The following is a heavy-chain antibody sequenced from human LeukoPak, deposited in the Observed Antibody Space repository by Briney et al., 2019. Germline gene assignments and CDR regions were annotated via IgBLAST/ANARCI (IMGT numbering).Heavy chain of an antibody. J-gene: IGHJ3*02. CDR1: GFTFSTYV. CDR3: ARLGSIFAGDYIKDDAFDT. D-gene: IGHD4-17*01. CDR2: IWYDGSNE. Sequence: GRSLRLSCAASGFTFSTYVMHWVRQAPGKGLEWVAAIWYDGSNEFYADSVKGRLTISRDNSKNTLYLQMNSLRAEDTAVYYCARLGSIFAGDYIKDDAFDTWGQGTMVTVSS. V-gene: IGHV3-33*01.